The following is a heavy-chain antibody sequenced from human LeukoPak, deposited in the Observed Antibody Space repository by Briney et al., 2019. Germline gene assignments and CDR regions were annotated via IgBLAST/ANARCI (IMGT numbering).Heavy chain of an antibody. V-gene: IGHV3-23*01. CDR2: ISGSGGST. J-gene: IGHJ3*02. D-gene: IGHD4-17*01. CDR3: TRAHYGDYLDAFDI. CDR1: GFTFSSYA. Sequence: GGSLRLSCAASGFTFSSYAMSWVRQAPGKGLEWVSAISGSGGSTYYADSVKGRFTISRDNSKNTLDLQMSSLRAEDTAVYYCTRAHYGDYLDAFDIWGQGTMVTVSS.